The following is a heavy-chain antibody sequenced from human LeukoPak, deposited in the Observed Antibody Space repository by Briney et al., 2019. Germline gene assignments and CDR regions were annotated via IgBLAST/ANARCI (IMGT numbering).Heavy chain of an antibody. Sequence: SETLSLTCTVSGGSIRTNTNYWGWNSSNYWGWIRQPPGKGLEWIGSIHYSGTTYYHPSLQSRLTISVDASKNQFSLKLSSVTAADTAVYYCARGHSSYNWFDPWGQGTLVTVSS. V-gene: IGHV4-39*01. D-gene: IGHD6-6*01. CDR1: GGSIRTNTNYWGWNSSNY. CDR2: IHYSGTT. CDR3: ARGHSSYNWFDP. J-gene: IGHJ5*02.